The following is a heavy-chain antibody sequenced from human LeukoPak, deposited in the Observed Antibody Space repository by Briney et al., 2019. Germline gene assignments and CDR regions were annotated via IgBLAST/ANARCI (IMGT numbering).Heavy chain of an antibody. D-gene: IGHD5-12*01. CDR3: AKGTGNIVATIDY. CDR2: IWYDGSNK. J-gene: IGHJ4*02. V-gene: IGHV3-33*06. Sequence: GGSLRLSCAASGFTFSSYGMDGVRQAPGKGLEWVADIWYDGSNKYYADSVKGRFTISRDNSKNTLYLQMNSLRAEDTAVYYCAKGTGNIVATIDYWGQGTLVTVSS. CDR1: GFTFSSYG.